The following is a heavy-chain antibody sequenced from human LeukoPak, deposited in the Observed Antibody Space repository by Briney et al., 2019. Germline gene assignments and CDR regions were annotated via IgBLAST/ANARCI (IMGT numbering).Heavy chain of an antibody. J-gene: IGHJ6*04. CDR3: ATARHVVHYYGMDV. Sequence: ASVKVSCEVSGYTLTELSMHWVRQAPGKGLEWMGGFDPEDGETIYAQKFQGRVTMTEDTSTDTAYMELSSLRSEDTAVYYCATARHVVHYYGMDVWGKGTTVTVSS. V-gene: IGHV1-24*01. CDR2: FDPEDGET. D-gene: IGHD3-16*01. CDR1: GYTLTELS.